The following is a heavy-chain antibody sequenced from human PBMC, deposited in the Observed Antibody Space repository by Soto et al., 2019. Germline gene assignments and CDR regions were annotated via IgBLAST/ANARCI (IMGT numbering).Heavy chain of an antibody. CDR2: INAGNGNT. D-gene: IGHD6-19*01. J-gene: IGHJ6*02. V-gene: IGHV1-3*01. Sequence: ASVKVSCKASGYTFTSYAMHWVRQAPGQRLEWMGWINAGNGNTKYSQKFQGRVTITRDTSASTAYMELSSLRSEDTAVYYCASGEQWLGSDYYYGMDVWGQGTTVTVSS. CDR3: ASGEQWLGSDYYYGMDV. CDR1: GYTFTSYA.